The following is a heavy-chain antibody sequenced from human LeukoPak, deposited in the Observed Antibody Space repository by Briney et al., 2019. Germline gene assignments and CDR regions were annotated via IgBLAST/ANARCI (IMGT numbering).Heavy chain of an antibody. CDR1: GYTFTGYY. V-gene: IGHV1-2*02. CDR3: ARLVHSGLGEDDY. D-gene: IGHD3-16*01. CDR2: INPYSGDT. J-gene: IGHJ4*02. Sequence: ASVKVSCKASGYTFTGYYMHWVRQAPGQGLEWMGWINPYSGDTNYAQKFQGRVTVTRDTSTSTVYMDLSRLRPDDTAVYYCARLVHSGLGEDDYWGQGTLVTVSS.